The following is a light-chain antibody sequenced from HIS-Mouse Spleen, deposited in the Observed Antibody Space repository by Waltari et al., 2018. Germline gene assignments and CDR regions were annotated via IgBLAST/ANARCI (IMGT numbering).Light chain of an antibody. J-gene: IGLJ2*01. V-gene: IGLV2-14*01. CDR1: SSDVGSYNY. Sequence: QSALTQPASVSGSPGQSITISCTGTSSDVGSYNYVSWYQQHPGKAPKLMIYEVSNRPSGVSNRFSGSKSGNTASLTISGLLAEDEADYYCSSYTSSSTLVFGGGTKLTVL. CDR3: SSYTSSSTLV. CDR2: EVS.